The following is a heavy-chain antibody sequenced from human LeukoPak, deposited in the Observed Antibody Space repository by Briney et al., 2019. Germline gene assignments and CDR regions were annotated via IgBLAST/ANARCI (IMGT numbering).Heavy chain of an antibody. D-gene: IGHD3-3*01. CDR1: GGSFSGYY. J-gene: IGHJ6*02. V-gene: IGHV4-34*01. CDR3: ARGDYDFWSGYPRKRTYGMDV. CDR2: INHSGST. Sequence: SETLSLTCAVYGGSFSGYYWSWIRQPPGKGLEWIGEINHSGSTNYNPSLKSRVTISVDTSKNQFSLKLSSVTAADTAVYYCARGDYDFWSGYPRKRTYGMDVWGQGTTVTVSS.